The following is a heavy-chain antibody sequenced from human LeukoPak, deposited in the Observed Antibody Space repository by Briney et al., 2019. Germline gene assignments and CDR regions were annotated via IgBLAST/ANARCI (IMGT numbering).Heavy chain of an antibody. Sequence: PGRSLGLSCRASRFSFSDYDMHWVRQAPGKGLEWVAVISYDGSRKHYGDSVKGRFTISRDNSESTLFLQMNSLRTDDTSVYFCAKYAYNWNAPDGFDMWGQGTMVIVSS. CDR3: AKYAYNWNAPDGFDM. J-gene: IGHJ3*02. CDR2: ISYDGSRK. V-gene: IGHV3-30*18. CDR1: RFSFSDYD. D-gene: IGHD1-1*01.